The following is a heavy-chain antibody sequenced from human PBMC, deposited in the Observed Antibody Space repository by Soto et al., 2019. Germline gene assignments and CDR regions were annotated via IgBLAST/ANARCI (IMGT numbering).Heavy chain of an antibody. V-gene: IGHV3-23*01. CDR3: AKGYGSDAFPYFVF. J-gene: IGHJ4*02. CDR2: ITSGGGA. Sequence: GGSLRLSCAASGFSLSNYAMAWVRQAPGRGLEWVSGITSGGGAYYADSVRGRFTISRDTSKNTLFVQMNSLRVEDTAIYFCAKGYGSDAFPYFVFWAQGTLVNVSS. D-gene: IGHD3-10*01. CDR1: GFSLSNYA.